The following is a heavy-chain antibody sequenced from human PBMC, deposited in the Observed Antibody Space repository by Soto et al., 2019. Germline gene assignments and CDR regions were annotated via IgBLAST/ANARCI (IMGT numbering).Heavy chain of an antibody. D-gene: IGHD1-26*01. CDR1: GYTFTSYA. CDR3: ARGGSLYWYFDL. CDR2: INAGNGNT. V-gene: IGHV1-3*01. J-gene: IGHJ2*01. Sequence: VKVSCKASGYTFTSYAMHWVRQAPGQRLEWMGWINAGNGNTKYSQKFQGRVTITRDTSASTAYMELSSLRSEDTAVYYCARGGSLYWYFDLWGRGTLVTVSS.